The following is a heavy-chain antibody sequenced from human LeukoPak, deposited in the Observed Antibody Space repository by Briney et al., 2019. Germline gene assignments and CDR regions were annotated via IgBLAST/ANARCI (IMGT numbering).Heavy chain of an antibody. CDR1: GDSISRRSSY. V-gene: IGHV4-61*02. D-gene: IGHD3-10*01. CDR3: ARSDGYGLVGI. Sequence: SETLSLTCSVSGDSISRRSSYWTWIRQPAGRGLEWIGRVYSTGTPNYNPSLKSRVTMSVDTSKNQFSLTLSSVTAADTAVYYCARSDGYGLVGIWGQGTMVTVSS. J-gene: IGHJ3*02. CDR2: VYSTGTP.